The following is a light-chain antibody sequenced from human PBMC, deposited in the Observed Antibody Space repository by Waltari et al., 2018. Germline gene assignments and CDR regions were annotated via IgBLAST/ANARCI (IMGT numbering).Light chain of an antibody. CDR1: QTFSDK. V-gene: IGKV3-15*01. Sequence: ETVMTQSPATLSVSPGERVTLSCRASQTFSDKLACYHHKPAQPPRLLIYGASTRATGVPARCSSSGSGTDFTLTSSSLQSEDFADYCCHQYHNWPITFGGGTKVEIK. CDR2: GAS. CDR3: HQYHNWPIT. J-gene: IGKJ4*01.